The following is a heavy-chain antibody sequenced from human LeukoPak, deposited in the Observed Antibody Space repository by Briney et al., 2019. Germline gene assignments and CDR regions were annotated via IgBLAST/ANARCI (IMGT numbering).Heavy chain of an antibody. CDR2: MNPSSGVT. CDR3: ASRAASVTLGY. D-gene: IGHD2-15*01. Sequence: ASVKVSCKASGYTIGGYQVHWLRQAPGQGLEWMGRMNPSSGVTNYAQKFQGRVTMTRDTSINTAYLDLSALKSDDTAVYYCASRAASVTLGYWGQGTLVTVSS. CDR1: GYTIGGYQ. V-gene: IGHV1-2*06. J-gene: IGHJ4*02.